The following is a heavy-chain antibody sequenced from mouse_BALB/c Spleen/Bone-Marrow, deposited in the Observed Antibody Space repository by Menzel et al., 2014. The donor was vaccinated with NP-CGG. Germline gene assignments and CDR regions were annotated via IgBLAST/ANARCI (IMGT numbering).Heavy chain of an antibody. CDR3: ARHRYYFDY. V-gene: IGHV5-12-1*01. CDR1: GFAFSSYD. J-gene: IGHJ2*01. Sequence: DVMLVESGGGLVKPGGSLKLSCAASGFAFSSYDMSWVRQTPEKRLEWVVYISSGGGSTYYPDTVKGRFTISRDNAKNTLYLQMSSLKSEDTAMYYCARHRYYFDYWGQGTTLTVSS. CDR2: ISSGGGST.